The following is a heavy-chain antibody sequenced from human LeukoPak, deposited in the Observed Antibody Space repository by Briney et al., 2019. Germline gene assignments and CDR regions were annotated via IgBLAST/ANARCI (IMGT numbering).Heavy chain of an antibody. CDR1: GGSMSSSSYY. CDR3: ARLRRTVTDFDY. V-gene: IGHV4-39*01. CDR2: IYYSGST. J-gene: IGHJ4*02. D-gene: IGHD4-17*01. Sequence: SETLSLTCTVSGGSMSSSSYYWGWIRQPPGKGLEWIGSIYYSGSTYYNPSLKSRVTISVDTSKNQFSLKLSSVTAADTAVYHCARLRRTVTDFDYWGQGTLATVSS.